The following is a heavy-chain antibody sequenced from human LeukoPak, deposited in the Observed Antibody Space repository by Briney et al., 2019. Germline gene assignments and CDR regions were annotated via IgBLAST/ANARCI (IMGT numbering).Heavy chain of an antibody. CDR2: INPNSGGT. CDR3: ARVYNGYDWGGYFDY. V-gene: IGHV1-2*02. D-gene: IGHD5-12*01. Sequence: GASVKVSCKASGYTFTGYYMHWVRQAPGQGLGWMGWINPNSGGTSYAQKFQGRVTMTRDTSISTAYMELSRLRSDDTAVYYCARVYNGYDWGGYFDYWGQGTLVTVSS. CDR1: GYTFTGYY. J-gene: IGHJ4*02.